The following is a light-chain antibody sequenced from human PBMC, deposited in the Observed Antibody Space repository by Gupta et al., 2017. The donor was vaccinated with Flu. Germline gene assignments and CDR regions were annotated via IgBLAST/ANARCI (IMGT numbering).Light chain of an antibody. Sequence: QPVLTQPPSASASLGASVTLTCTPSSDSSNYKVDWYQQRPGKGPRFVMRVGTGGIVGSKGDGIPGRFSVLGSGLNRYLTIKNIQEEDESDYHCGADHGSGSNFVYVFGTGTKVTVL. CDR2: VGTGGIVG. CDR3: GADHGSGSNFVYV. V-gene: IGLV9-49*01. J-gene: IGLJ1*01. CDR1: SDSSNYK.